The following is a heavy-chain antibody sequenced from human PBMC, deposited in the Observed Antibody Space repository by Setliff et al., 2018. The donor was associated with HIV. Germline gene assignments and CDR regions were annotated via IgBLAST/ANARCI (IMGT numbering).Heavy chain of an antibody. D-gene: IGHD3-3*01. CDR3: ARHPYGVFDY. J-gene: IGHJ4*02. Sequence: GGSLRLSCVASRFTFNDYWMSWVRQAPGKGLGWVANIDRAGSETNYVDSVQGRFTISRDNAQNSLYLQLNSLRAEDTGVYHCARHPYGVFDYWGQGTLVTVSS. V-gene: IGHV3-7*01. CDR1: RFTFNDYW. CDR2: IDRAGSET.